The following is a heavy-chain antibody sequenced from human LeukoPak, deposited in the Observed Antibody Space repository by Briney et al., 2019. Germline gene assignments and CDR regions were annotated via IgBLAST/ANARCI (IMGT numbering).Heavy chain of an antibody. CDR1: GGSISSGGYY. CDR2: IYHSGST. V-gene: IGHV4-30-2*01. J-gene: IGHJ3*02. D-gene: IGHD2-2*01. Sequence: PSETLSLTCTVSGGSISSGGYYWSWIRQPPGKGLEWIGYIYHSGSTYYNPSLKSRVTISVDRSKNQFSLKLSSVTAADTAVYYCARDQRLAYCSSTSCVAFDIWGQGTMVTVSS. CDR3: ARDQRLAYCSSTSCVAFDI.